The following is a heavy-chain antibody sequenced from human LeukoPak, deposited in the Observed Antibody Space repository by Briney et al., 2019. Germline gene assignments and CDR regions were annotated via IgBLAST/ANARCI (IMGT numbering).Heavy chain of an antibody. D-gene: IGHD6-6*01. CDR2: ISYDGSNK. J-gene: IGHJ5*02. Sequence: GGSLRLSCAASGFTFSRYAMHWVRQAPGKGLEWVAVISYDGSNKYYADSVKGRFTISRDNSKNTLYLQMNSLRAEDTAVYYCAMRARQRGLNWFDPWGQGTLVTVSS. CDR1: GFTFSRYA. CDR3: AMRARQRGLNWFDP. V-gene: IGHV3-30*04.